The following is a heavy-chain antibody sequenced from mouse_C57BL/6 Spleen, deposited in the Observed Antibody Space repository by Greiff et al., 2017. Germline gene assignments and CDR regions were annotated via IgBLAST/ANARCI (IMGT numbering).Heavy chain of an antibody. D-gene: IGHD3-2*02. CDR1: YFAFMASA. CDR3: ARGDSSGPYAMDY. Sequence: LQQSGAELVRPGSSVKLSCKDSYFAFMASALHWVKQRPGNGLEWIGSFTMYSDATEYSENFKGKATLTANTSSSTAYMELSSLSSEDSAVYYCARGDSSGPYAMDYWGQGTSVTVSS. CDR2: FTMYSDAT. V-gene: IGHV1-49*01. J-gene: IGHJ4*01.